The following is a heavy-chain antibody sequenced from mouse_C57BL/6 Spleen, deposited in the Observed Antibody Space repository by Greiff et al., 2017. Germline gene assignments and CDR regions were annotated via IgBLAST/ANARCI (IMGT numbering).Heavy chain of an antibody. V-gene: IGHV5-12*01. D-gene: IGHD2-5*01. CDR2: ISNGGGST. CDR3: ARAYYSNYAWFAY. Sequence: EVKLMESGGGLVQPGGSLKLSCAASGFTFSDYYMYWVRQTPEKRLEWVAYISNGGGSTYYPDTVKGRFTISRDNAKNTLYLQMSRLKSEDTAMYYCARAYYSNYAWFAYWGQGTLVTVSA. J-gene: IGHJ3*01. CDR1: GFTFSDYY.